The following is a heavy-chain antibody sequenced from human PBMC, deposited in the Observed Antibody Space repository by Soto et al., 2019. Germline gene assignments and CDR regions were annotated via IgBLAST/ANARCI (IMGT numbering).Heavy chain of an antibody. CDR2: INHGGST. V-gene: IGHV4-34*02. Sequence: QVQLRQWGAGLLKPSETLSLRCAVYGGSLSDYSWSWIRQSPEKGLEWIGEINHGGSTKYNPSLKSRVTISVDTSKNQVSLIRASATAADTAVYRCARGGGKSGYFFDYWGRGTLVTVSS. D-gene: IGHD5-12*01. J-gene: IGHJ4*02. CDR1: GGSLSDYS. CDR3: ARGGGKSGYFFDY.